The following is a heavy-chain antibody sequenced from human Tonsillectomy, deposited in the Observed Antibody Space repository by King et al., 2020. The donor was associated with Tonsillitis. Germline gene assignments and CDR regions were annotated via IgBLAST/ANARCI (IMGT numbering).Heavy chain of an antibody. CDR1: GFTFSSYA. J-gene: IGHJ4*02. CDR3: AXDSSSXPTMNDY. V-gene: IGHV3-23*03. Sequence: VQLVESWGGLVQPGGSLRLSCAASGFTFSSYAMSWVRQAPGKGLEWVSVIYSGGSSTYYADSVKGRFTISRDNSKNTLYLQMNSLRAEDTAVYYCAXDSSSXPTMNDYWGXGTLVTVSS. CDR2: IYSGGSST. D-gene: IGHD6-13*01.